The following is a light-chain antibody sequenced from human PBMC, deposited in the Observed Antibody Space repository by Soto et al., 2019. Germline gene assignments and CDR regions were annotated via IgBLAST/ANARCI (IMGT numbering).Light chain of an antibody. CDR2: GGS. CDR1: QSVSSSY. Sequence: EIVLTQSPGTLSLSPGERATLSCRASQSVSSSYLAWHQHKPGLAPRLLIYGGSRRATGIPGRFSGSVSGTDFTLTISRLEPEDFAVYYCQQYGDLITFGQGTRLEIK. J-gene: IGKJ5*01. V-gene: IGKV3-20*01. CDR3: QQYGDLIT.